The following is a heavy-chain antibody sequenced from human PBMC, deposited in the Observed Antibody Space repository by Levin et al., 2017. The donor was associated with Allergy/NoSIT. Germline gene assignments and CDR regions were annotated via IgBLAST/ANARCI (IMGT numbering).Heavy chain of an antibody. J-gene: IGHJ6*02. CDR1: GFTFSSYS. CDR2: ISSSSSYI. Sequence: SGGSLRLSCAASGFTFSSYSMNWVRQAPGKGLEWVSSISSSSSYIYYADSVKGRFTISRDNAKNSLYLQMNSLRAEDTAVYYCAREVNADTAMPGRYYYGMDVWGQGTTVTVSS. CDR3: AREVNADTAMPGRYYYGMDV. V-gene: IGHV3-21*01. D-gene: IGHD5-18*01.